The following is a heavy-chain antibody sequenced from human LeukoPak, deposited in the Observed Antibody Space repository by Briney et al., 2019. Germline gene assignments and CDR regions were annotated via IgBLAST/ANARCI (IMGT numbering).Heavy chain of an antibody. J-gene: IGHJ4*02. CDR3: ARDFGAFAGSHYEDYFDY. CDR1: GFTFSGSA. Sequence: GGSLRLSCAASGFTFSGSALHWVRQAPGTGLEWVAVISYDGSNKYYADSVKGRFTISRDNSKNTLYLQMNSLRAEDTAVYYCARDFGAFAGSHYEDYFDYWGQGTLVTVSS. D-gene: IGHD3-10*01. V-gene: IGHV3-30-3*01. CDR2: ISYDGSNK.